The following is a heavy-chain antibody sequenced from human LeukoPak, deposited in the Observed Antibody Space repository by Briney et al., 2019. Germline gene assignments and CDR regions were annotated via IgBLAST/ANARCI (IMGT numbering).Heavy chain of an antibody. J-gene: IGHJ4*02. CDR1: VYTFTNLY. D-gene: IGHD2-2*01. CDR2: MNPNSGDT. CDR3: ARRPINCIITNCYVDY. V-gene: IGHV1-2*02. Sequence: ASVKVSCKASVYTFTNLYIHWVRQAPGQGLEWMGWMNPNSGDTSYAREFQDRVTMTRDTSLSTAYMELSRLRSDDTAVYFCARRPINCIITNCYVDYWGQGTLVTVSS.